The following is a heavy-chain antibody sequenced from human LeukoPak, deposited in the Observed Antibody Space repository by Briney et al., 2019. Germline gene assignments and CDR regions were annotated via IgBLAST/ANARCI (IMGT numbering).Heavy chain of an antibody. CDR1: GGTFSSYA. CDR3: ARMSAVCSGWYGYYYYGMDV. V-gene: IGHV1-69*13. D-gene: IGHD6-19*01. J-gene: IGHJ6*02. Sequence: ASVKVSCKASGGTFSSYAISWVRQAPGQGLEWMGGIIPIFGTTNYAQKFQGRVTITADESTSTAYMELSSLRSEDTAVYYCARMSAVCSGWYGYYYYGMDVWGQGTTVTVSS. CDR2: IIPIFGTT.